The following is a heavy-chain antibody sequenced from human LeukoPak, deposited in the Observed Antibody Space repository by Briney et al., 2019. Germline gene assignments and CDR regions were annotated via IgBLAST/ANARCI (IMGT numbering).Heavy chain of an antibody. V-gene: IGHV1-18*01. CDR2: ISAYNGNT. J-gene: IGHJ4*02. D-gene: IGHD4-23*01. CDR3: ARTPYGGNWGSY. Sequence: ASVKVSCKASGYTFTCYGISWVRQAPGQGLEWMGWISAYNGNTNYAQKLQGRVTMTTDTSTSTAYMELRSLRSDDTAVYYCARTPYGGNWGSYWGQGTLVTVSS. CDR1: GYTFTCYG.